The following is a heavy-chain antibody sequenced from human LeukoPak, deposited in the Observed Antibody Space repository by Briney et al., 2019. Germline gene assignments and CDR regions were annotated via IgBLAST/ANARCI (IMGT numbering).Heavy chain of an antibody. J-gene: IGHJ4*02. CDR3: AKDLDTMIRGVRRGAFDY. V-gene: IGHV3-30*18. D-gene: IGHD3-10*01. CDR2: ISYDGSNK. Sequence: GGSLRLSCAASGFTFSSYGMHWVRQAPGKGLEWVAVISYDGSNKYYADSVKGRFTISRDNSKNTLYLQMNSLRAEDTAVYHCAKDLDTMIRGVRRGAFDYWGQGTLVTVSS. CDR1: GFTFSSYG.